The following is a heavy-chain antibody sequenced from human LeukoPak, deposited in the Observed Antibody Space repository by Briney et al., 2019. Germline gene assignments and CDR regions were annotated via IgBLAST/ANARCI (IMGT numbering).Heavy chain of an antibody. CDR3: ARAGSGVYYYMDV. CDR1: GYTFNTYG. D-gene: IGHD3-10*01. Sequence: ASVKVSCKASGYTFNTYGINWVRQAPGQGLEWMGWISGYNGNTNYAQKLQGRVTMTTDTSTSTAYMELRSLRSDDTAVYYCARAGSGVYYYMDVWGKGTTVTISS. V-gene: IGHV1-18*01. CDR2: ISGYNGNT. J-gene: IGHJ6*03.